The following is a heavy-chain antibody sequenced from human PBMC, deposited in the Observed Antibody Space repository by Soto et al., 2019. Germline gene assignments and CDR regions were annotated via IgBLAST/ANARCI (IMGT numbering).Heavy chain of an antibody. CDR2: IYHSGRT. J-gene: IGHJ4*02. V-gene: IGHV4-4*02. CDR1: GGSISSSNW. Sequence: QVQLQASGPGLVKPSGTLSLTCVVSGGSISSSNWWGWVRQPPGKGLEWIGEIYHSGRTNHNPSLKSRVTMSVDTSKNQFSLILTSVTAADTAVYYCVRLDGVAAGDSAYWGQGTLVTVSS. CDR3: VRLDGVAAGDSAY. D-gene: IGHD6-13*01.